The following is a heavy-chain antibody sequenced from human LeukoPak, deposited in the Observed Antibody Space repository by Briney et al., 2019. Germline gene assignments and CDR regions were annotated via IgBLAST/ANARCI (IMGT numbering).Heavy chain of an antibody. CDR3: ARDYGDSGPFDY. CDR1: GYTYTVYY. D-gene: IGHD4-17*01. J-gene: IGHJ4*02. Sequence: ASVKVSCKASGYTYTVYYMHWVRQAPGQGLEWMGWINPNSGGTNYAQKFRGRVTMTRDTSISTAYMELSRLRSDDTAVYYCARDYGDSGPFDYWGQGTLVTVSS. V-gene: IGHV1-2*02. CDR2: INPNSGGT.